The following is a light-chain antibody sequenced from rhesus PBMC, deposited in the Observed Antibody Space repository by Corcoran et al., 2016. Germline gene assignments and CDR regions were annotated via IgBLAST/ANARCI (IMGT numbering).Light chain of an antibody. Sequence: DIQMTQSPSSLSASVGDTVTITCRASQGISSYLAWYQQKPGKSPKPLIYYASNLESGVPSRFSGSGSGTEFTLTISSLQPENFATYYWQQYNSAPLTFGGGTKVEIK. V-gene: IGKV1-37*01. J-gene: IGKJ4*01. CDR1: QGISSY. CDR2: YAS. CDR3: QQYNSAPLT.